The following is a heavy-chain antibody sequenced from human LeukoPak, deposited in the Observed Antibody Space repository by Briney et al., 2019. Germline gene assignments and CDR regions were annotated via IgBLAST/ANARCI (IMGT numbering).Heavy chain of an antibody. V-gene: IGHV3-11*06. D-gene: IGHD3-22*01. CDR3: ARDGDSSGYCDY. CDR1: GLTFSDYY. J-gene: IGHJ4*02. Sequence: PGGSLRLSCAASGLTFSDYYMSWLRQAPGKGLEWVSSISSSSSYIYYADSVKGRFTISRDNAKNSLYLQMNSLRAEDTAVYYCARDGDSSGYCDYRGQGTLVTVSS. CDR2: ISSSSSYI.